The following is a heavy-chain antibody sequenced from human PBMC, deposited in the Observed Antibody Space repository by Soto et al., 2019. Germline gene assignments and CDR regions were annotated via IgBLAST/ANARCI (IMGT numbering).Heavy chain of an antibody. CDR2: ISAYNGNT. Sequence: QVQLVQSGAEVKKPGASVKVSCKASGYTFTSYGISWVRQAPGQGLEWMGWISAYNGNTNYAQKLQGRVTMTTDTSPSTAYMELRSLRSDDTAVYYCARDWGSYYDSSGYYSPSDYWGQGTLVTVSS. D-gene: IGHD3-22*01. CDR1: GYTFTSYG. CDR3: ARDWGSYYDSSGYYSPSDY. J-gene: IGHJ4*02. V-gene: IGHV1-18*01.